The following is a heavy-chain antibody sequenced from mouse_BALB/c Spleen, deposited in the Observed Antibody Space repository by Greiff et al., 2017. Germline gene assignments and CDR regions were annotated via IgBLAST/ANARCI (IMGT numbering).Heavy chain of an antibody. D-gene: IGHD2-2*01. CDR2: ISSGSSTI. Sequence: DVQLVESGGGLVQPGGSRKLSCAASGFTFSSFGMHWVRQAPEKGLEWVAYISSGSSTIYYADTVKGRFTISRDNPKNTLFLQMTSLRSEDTAMYYCASYGYDGDVWGAGTTVTVSS. J-gene: IGHJ1*01. V-gene: IGHV5-17*02. CDR3: ASYGYDGDV. CDR1: GFTFSSFG.